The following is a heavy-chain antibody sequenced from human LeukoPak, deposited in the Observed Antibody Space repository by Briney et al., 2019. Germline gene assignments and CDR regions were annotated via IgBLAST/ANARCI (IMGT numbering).Heavy chain of an antibody. CDR1: GGSFSGYY. J-gene: IGHJ4*02. V-gene: IGHV4-34*01. Sequence: SETLSLTCAVYGGSFSGYYWSWIRQPPGKGLEWIGEINHSGSTNYNPSLKSRVTISVDTSKNQFSLKLSSVTAADTAVYYCARERLQSEIDYWGQGALVTVSS. D-gene: IGHD4-11*01. CDR3: ARERLQSEIDY. CDR2: INHSGST.